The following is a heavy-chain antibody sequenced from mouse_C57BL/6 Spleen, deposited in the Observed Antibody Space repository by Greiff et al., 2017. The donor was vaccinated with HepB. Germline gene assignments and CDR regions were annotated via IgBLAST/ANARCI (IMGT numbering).Heavy chain of an antibody. J-gene: IGHJ3*01. Sequence: QVQLQQPGAELVKPGASVKLSCKASGYTFTSYWMHWVKQRPGRGLEWIGRIDPNSGGTKYNEKFKSKATLTVDKPSSTAYMQLRSLTSEDSAVYYCARENFYYGSPWFADWGQGTLVTVSA. V-gene: IGHV1-72*01. CDR2: IDPNSGGT. CDR1: GYTFTSYW. D-gene: IGHD1-1*01. CDR3: ARENFYYGSPWFAD.